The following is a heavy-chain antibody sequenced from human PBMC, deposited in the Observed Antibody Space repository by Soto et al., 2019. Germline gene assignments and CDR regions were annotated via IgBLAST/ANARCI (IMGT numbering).Heavy chain of an antibody. D-gene: IGHD3-22*01. CDR2: ISGSGGST. J-gene: IGHJ4*02. CDR1: GFPFSSYA. Sequence: GGSLRLSCAASGFPFSSYAMSWVRQAPGKGLEWVSAISGSGGSTYYADSVKGRFTISRDNSKNTLYLQMNSLRAEDTAVYYCAKDPAPPTYYYDSSGPQDYWGQGTLVTVSS. V-gene: IGHV3-23*01. CDR3: AKDPAPPTYYYDSSGPQDY.